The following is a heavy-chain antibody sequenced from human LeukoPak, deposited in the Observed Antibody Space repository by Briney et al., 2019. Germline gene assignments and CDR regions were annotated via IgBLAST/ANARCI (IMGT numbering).Heavy chain of an antibody. CDR2: ISTGGTT. D-gene: IGHD5-12*01. Sequence: GGSLRLSCAVSGFTFSSYDMNWVRQAPGKGLEWVSVISTGGTTYYANSVQGRFTISRDYSKNTLYLEMNNLRAEDTAVYYCARVSGYSGYDTLDYWGQGTLVTVS. CDR3: ARVSGYSGYDTLDY. CDR1: GFTFSSYD. V-gene: IGHV3-66*01. J-gene: IGHJ4*02.